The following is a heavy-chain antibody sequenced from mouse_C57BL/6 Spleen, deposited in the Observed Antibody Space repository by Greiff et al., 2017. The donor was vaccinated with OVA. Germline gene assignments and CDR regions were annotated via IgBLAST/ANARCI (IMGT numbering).Heavy chain of an antibody. CDR3: ARRGPYYSNYDAMDY. CDR2: IYPGDGDT. D-gene: IGHD2-5*01. J-gene: IGHJ4*01. V-gene: IGHV1-82*01. Sequence: QVQLKESGPELVKPGASVKISCKASGYAFSSSWMNWVKQRPGKGLEWIGRIYPGDGDTNYNGKFKGKATLTADKSSSTAYMQLSSLTSEDSAVYVCARRGPYYSNYDAMDYWGQGTSVTVSS. CDR1: GYAFSSSW.